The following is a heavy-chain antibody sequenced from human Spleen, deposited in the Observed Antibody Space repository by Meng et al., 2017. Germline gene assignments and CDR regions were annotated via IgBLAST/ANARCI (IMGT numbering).Heavy chain of an antibody. CDR2: INWNGGST. CDR3: ARDEDISAAGKLFGDY. D-gene: IGHD6-13*01. V-gene: IGHV3-20*04. Sequence: GGSLRLSCAASGFTFDDYGMSWVRQAPGKGLEWVSGINWNGGSTGYADSVKGRFTVSRDNAKNTLYLQMNSLRADDTAVYYCARDEDISAAGKLFGDYWGQGTLVTVSS. J-gene: IGHJ4*02. CDR1: GFTFDDYG.